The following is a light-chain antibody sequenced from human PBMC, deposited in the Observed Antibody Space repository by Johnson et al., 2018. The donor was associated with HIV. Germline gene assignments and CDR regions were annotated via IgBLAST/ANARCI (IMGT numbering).Light chain of an antibody. CDR1: SSNIGKNY. CDR2: ENN. CDR3: GTWDSSLSAHV. V-gene: IGLV1-51*02. J-gene: IGLJ1*01. Sequence: QSVLTQPPSVSAAPGQMVSISCSGSSSNIGKNYVSWYQQFPGTAPKLLIHENNERPSGIPDRISGAKSGTSATLGITGLLTGDEADYYCGTWDSSLSAHVFGTGTKVTVL.